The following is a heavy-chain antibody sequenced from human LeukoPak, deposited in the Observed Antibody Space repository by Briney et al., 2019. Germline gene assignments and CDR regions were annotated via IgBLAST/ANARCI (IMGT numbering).Heavy chain of an antibody. CDR3: AKQQYDLLTVYYPFDH. CDR2: VSGGGGGT. D-gene: IGHD3-9*01. Sequence: GGSLRLSCAASGFTFSDYAMSWVRQAPGKGLEWVSGVSGGGGGTHSADSVKGRITISRDNSKNTVYLQMNSLSAEDTAVYYCAKQQYDLLTVYYPFDHWGQGTLVPVSS. J-gene: IGHJ4*02. CDR1: GFTFSDYA. V-gene: IGHV3-23*01.